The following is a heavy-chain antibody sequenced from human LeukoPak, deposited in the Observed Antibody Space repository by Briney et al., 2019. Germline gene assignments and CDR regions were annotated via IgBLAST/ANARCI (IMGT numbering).Heavy chain of an antibody. V-gene: IGHV3-9*01. CDR1: GFTFDDSA. D-gene: IGHD1-26*01. CDR2: ISLNSGSI. CDR3: AKGSGSSNKYYFDY. J-gene: IGHJ4*02. Sequence: GRSLRLSCAASGFTFDDSAMHWVRPAPRKGQAWVSGISLNSGSIAPAASVKGRFTITRDNAKNSLYLQMNSLRAEDTALYYCAKGSGSSNKYYFDYWGQGTLVTVSS.